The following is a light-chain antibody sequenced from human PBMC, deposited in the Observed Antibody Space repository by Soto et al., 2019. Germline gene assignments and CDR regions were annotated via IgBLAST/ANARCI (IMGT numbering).Light chain of an antibody. CDR1: QSVDSS. CDR2: SAS. Sequence: EIVMTQSPATLSVSPGERVTLSCRASQSVDSSLAWYQLKPGQAPRLLIYSASTRAAGIPARFSGSESGTEFTLTISSLQSEDFAVYYCQQYNNWPPITFGQGTRRDIK. J-gene: IGKJ5*01. CDR3: QQYNNWPPIT. V-gene: IGKV3-15*01.